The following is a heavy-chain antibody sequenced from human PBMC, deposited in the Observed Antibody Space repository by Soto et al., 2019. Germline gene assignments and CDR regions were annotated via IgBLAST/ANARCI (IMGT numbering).Heavy chain of an antibody. V-gene: IGHV4-39*01. J-gene: IGHJ5*02. CDR1: GGSISSSSYY. Sequence: PAETLCLTCTVSGGSISSSSYYWGWIRQPPGKGLEWIGSIYYSGSTYYNPSLKSRVSISVDTSKNQFSLKLSSVTAADTAVYYCASSPMVRGNWFDPWGQGTLVTVSS. CDR3: ASSPMVRGNWFDP. CDR2: IYYSGST. D-gene: IGHD3-10*01.